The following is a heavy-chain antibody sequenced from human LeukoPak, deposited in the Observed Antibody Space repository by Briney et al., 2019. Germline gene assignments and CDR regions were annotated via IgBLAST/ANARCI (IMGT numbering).Heavy chain of an antibody. V-gene: IGHV3-48*04. J-gene: IGHJ5*02. CDR1: GFIVISYC. CDR2: ISNSGSTI. CDR3: AGEWELRWFDP. Sequence: PGRSLRLSCAAAGFIVISYCMNCVRQVAGKGLEWISYISNSGSTIIYADSVKGRFTISRDNAKNSLFLQMNSLRAEDTAVYYCAGEWELRWFDPWGQGTLVTVSS. D-gene: IGHD1-26*01.